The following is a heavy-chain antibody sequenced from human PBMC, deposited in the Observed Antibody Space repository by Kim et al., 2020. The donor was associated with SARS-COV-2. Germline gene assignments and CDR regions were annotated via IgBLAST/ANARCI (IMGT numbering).Heavy chain of an antibody. V-gene: IGHV4-39*01. CDR2: ISYGETT. CDR3: ARLYDTTGYYPNWFDP. Sequence: SETLSLTCTVSGGSINSRSHYWAWIRQPPGKGLEWFGSISYGETTYHNPSLKSRVTISLDTSKNQFSLKLNSVTAADTAIYYCARLYDTTGYYPNWFDP. D-gene: IGHD3-22*01. CDR1: GGSINSRSHY. J-gene: IGHJ5*02.